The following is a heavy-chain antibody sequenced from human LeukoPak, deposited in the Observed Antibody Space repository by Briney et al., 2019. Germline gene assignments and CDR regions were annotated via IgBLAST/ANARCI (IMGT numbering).Heavy chain of an antibody. CDR2: SGST. J-gene: IGHJ3*02. D-gene: IGHD1-7*01. V-gene: IGHV4-38-2*02. CDR3: ARVETTRDAFDI. CDR1: GYSISSGYY. Sequence: SETLSLTCTVSGYSISSGYYWGWIRQPPGKGLEWIGSGSTYYNPSLKSRVTISVDTSKNQFSLKLSSVTAADTAVYYCARVETTRDAFDIWGQGTMVTVSS.